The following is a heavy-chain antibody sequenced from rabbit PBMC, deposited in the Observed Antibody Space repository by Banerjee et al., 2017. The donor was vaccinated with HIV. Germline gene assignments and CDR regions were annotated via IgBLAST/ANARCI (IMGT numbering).Heavy chain of an antibody. CDR3: ARDLTGVTGWNFGL. V-gene: IGHV1S45*01. Sequence: QEQLEESGGGLVKPEGSLTLTCKASGFSFTSSYWICWVRQAPGKGLEWIACIYAGSSGSTQYANWAKGRFTISKISSTTVTLQMTSLTAADTATYFCARDLTGVTGWNFGLWGQGTLVTVS. J-gene: IGHJ3*01. D-gene: IGHD7-1*01. CDR2: IYAGSSGST. CDR1: GFSFTSSYW.